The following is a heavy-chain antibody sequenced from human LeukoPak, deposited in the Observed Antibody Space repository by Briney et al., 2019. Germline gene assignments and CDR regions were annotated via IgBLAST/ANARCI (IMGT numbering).Heavy chain of an antibody. CDR3: TRERRGSYDDLES. Sequence: NTGGSLRLSCAAAGFSVSDYSISWSRHSPGKGPEWISYVMSGRGSTNYADSVKGRFTISRDNAKNSVALQLDGLRADDTAVYFCTRERRGSYDDLESWGQGTLVTVSS. CDR1: GFSVSDYS. CDR2: VMSGRGST. D-gene: IGHD3-16*01. J-gene: IGHJ4*02. V-gene: IGHV3-11*05.